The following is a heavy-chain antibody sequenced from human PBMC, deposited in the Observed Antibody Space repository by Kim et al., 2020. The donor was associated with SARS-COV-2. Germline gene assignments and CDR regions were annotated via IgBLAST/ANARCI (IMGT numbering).Heavy chain of an antibody. Sequence: SETLSLTCTVSGGSVSSGSYYWSWIRQPPGKGLEWIGYIYYSGSTNYNPSLKSRVTISVDTSKNQFSLKLSSVTAADTAVYYCARARIAVAGTIVWGQGTLVTVSS. CDR2: IYYSGST. CDR1: GGSVSSGSYY. CDR3: ARARIAVAGTIV. V-gene: IGHV4-61*01. J-gene: IGHJ4*02. D-gene: IGHD6-19*01.